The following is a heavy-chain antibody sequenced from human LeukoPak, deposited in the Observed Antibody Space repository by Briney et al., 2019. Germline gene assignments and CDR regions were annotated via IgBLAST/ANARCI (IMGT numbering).Heavy chain of an antibody. D-gene: IGHD4-23*01. CDR3: ARRLNSDYYFDY. Sequence: ASVKVSCKASGYTFTGYYIHWVRQAPGQGLEWMGWIYPYSGDTNYAQKFQGRVTMTTDTSTSTAYMDLRSLRSDDTAVYYCARRLNSDYYFDYWGQGTLVTVSS. V-gene: IGHV1-2*02. J-gene: IGHJ4*02. CDR1: GYTFTGYY. CDR2: IYPYSGDT.